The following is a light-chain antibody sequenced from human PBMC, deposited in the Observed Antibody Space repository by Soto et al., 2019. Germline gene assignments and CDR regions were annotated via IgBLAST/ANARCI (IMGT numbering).Light chain of an antibody. CDR3: SSFAGINNPLV. CDR1: SSDVGGSNY. J-gene: IGLJ2*01. CDR2: EVN. Sequence: QSALTQPPSASGSPGQSVAISCTGTSSDVGGSNYVSWYQRHPGKAPKLMIFEVNKRPSGVPNRFSGSKSGNMASLTVSGLQAEDEADYYCSSFAGINNPLVFGGGTKLTVL. V-gene: IGLV2-8*01.